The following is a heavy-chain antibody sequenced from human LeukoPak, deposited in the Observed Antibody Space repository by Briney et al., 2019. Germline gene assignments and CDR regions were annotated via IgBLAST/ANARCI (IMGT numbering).Heavy chain of an antibody. Sequence: GGSLRLSCVASGFXFNTYAIHWVRQAPGKGLEWVAVISYDGSNKYYEDSVKGRFTISRDNSKNTLYLQMNSPRAEDMAVYYCAREEWYYFDYWGQGTLVTVSS. D-gene: IGHD3-3*01. CDR1: GFXFNTYA. CDR2: ISYDGSNK. J-gene: IGHJ4*02. CDR3: AREEWYYFDY. V-gene: IGHV3-30-3*01.